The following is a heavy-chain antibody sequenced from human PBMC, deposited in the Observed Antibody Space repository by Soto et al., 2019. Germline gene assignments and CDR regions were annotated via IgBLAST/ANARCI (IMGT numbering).Heavy chain of an antibody. J-gene: IGHJ6*02. D-gene: IGHD5-18*01. CDR2: IDPSDSYT. CDR1: GYSFTSYW. CDR3: ARQGVDTAMDGYYYYGMDV. Sequence: EVQLVQSGAEVKKPGESLRISCKGSGYSFTSYWISWVRQMPGKGLEWMGRIDPSDSYTNYSPSFQGHVTISADKSISTACLQWSSLKASDTAMYYCARQGVDTAMDGYYYYGMDVWGQGTTVTVSS. V-gene: IGHV5-10-1*01.